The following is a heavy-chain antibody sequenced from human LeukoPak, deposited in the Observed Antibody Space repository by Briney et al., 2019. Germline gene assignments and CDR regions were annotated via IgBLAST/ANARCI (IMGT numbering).Heavy chain of an antibody. D-gene: IGHD3-10*01. CDR1: GFTFSSYW. CDR2: INGDGRNI. J-gene: IGHJ4*02. V-gene: IGHV3-74*01. CDR3: ARAPPTMRFGELFWVY. Sequence: GGSLRLSCVASGFTFSSYWMHWVRQDPRKGLAWVSRINGDGRNINYADSVRGRFTISRDNAKNTLYLQMNTLRVEDTAVYYCARAPPTMRFGELFWVYWGQGTLVTVSS.